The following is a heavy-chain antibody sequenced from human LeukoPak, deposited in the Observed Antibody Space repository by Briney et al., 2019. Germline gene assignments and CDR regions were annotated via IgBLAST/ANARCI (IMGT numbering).Heavy chain of an antibody. D-gene: IGHD1-26*01. J-gene: IGHJ3*02. CDR2: IIPILGIA. CDR3: ARPGAHDAFDI. V-gene: IGHV1-69*02. Sequence: ASVKVSCKASGGTFSSYTISWVRQAPRQGLEWMGRIIPILGIANYAQKFQGRVTITADKSTSTAYMELSSLRSEDTAVYYCARPGAHDAFDIWGQGTMVTVSS. CDR1: GGTFSSYT.